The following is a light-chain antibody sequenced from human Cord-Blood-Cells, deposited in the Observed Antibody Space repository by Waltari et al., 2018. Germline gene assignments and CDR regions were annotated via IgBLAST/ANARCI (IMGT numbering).Light chain of an antibody. V-gene: IGLV2-8*01. J-gene: IGLJ2*01. CDR1: SSDVGGYNS. CDR3: SSYAGSNNVV. CDR2: EVS. Sequence: QSALTQPPSASGSPGQSVCISCTGNSSDVGGYNSVSWYQQHPGKAPKLMIYEVSKRPSGVPDRFSGSKSGNTASLTVSGLQAEDEADYYCSSYAGSNNVVFGGGTKLPVL.